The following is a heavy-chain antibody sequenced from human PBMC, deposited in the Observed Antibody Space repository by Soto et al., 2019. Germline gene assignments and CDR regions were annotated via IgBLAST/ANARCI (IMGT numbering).Heavy chain of an antibody. CDR3: ARVDDY. CDR2: INYRGST. V-gene: IGHV4-34*01. J-gene: IGHJ4*02. CDR1: GGSFSGYY. Sequence: QVQLQQWGAGLLKPSETLSLTCAVYGGSFSGYYWSWIRQPPGKGLEWIGEINYRGSTNYNPSLKSRVTISVDTSKNQCSLKLSSVTAADTAVYYCARVDDYWGQGILVTVAS.